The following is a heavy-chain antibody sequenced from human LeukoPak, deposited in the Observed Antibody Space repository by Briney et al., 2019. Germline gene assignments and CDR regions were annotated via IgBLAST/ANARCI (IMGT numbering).Heavy chain of an antibody. D-gene: IGHD3-10*01. Sequence: GGSLRLSCAAPGFTLNGYWMHWVRQAPGKGLVWVSRINSDGSTTSYADSVKGRFTISRDNSKNTLYLQMNSLRAEDTAVYFCARVVTGSYDWFDPWGQGTLVTVSS. CDR3: ARVVTGSYDWFDP. V-gene: IGHV3-74*01. J-gene: IGHJ5*02. CDR1: GFTLNGYW. CDR2: INSDGSTT.